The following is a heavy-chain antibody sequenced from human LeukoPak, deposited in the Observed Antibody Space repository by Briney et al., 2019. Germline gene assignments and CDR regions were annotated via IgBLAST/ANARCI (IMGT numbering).Heavy chain of an antibody. J-gene: IGHJ5*02. CDR3: ARDVSGYWFDP. CDR1: GGSFSSGSYY. D-gene: IGHD3-3*01. CDR2: IYYSGST. Sequence: SETLSLTCTVSGGSFSSGSYYWSWVRQPPGTGLEWVGYIYYSGSTNYNPSLKSRVTISVDTSKNQFSLKLSSVTAADTAVYYCARDVSGYWFDPWGQGTLVTVSS. V-gene: IGHV4-61*01.